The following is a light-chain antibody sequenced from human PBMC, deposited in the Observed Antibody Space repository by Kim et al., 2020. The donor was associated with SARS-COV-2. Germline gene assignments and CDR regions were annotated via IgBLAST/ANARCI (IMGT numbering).Light chain of an antibody. Sequence: QSALTQPPSASGSPGQSVTISCTGTSSDVGRYNYVSWYQQHPGEAPKLKLYEVNKRPSGVPDRFSGSKSANTASLTVSGLQPEDEADYYCSSFAASGKYVFGTGTQLTVL. V-gene: IGLV2-8*01. CDR2: EVN. CDR1: SSDVGRYNY. J-gene: IGLJ1*01. CDR3: SSFAASGKYV.